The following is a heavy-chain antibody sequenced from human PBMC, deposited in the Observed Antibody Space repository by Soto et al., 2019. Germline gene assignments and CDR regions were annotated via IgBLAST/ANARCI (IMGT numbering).Heavy chain of an antibody. CDR1: SGSISSSNW. Sequence: PSETLSLTCAVSSGSISSSNWWSWVRQPPGKGLEWIGFIYYNGRTNYNPSLKSRVTISPQTSKNQFSLKLTSVIAADTAVYYCAFLSPYDNYFHYWGQGALVTVSS. J-gene: IGHJ4*02. CDR2: IYYNGRT. V-gene: IGHV4-4*02. D-gene: IGHD3-9*01. CDR3: AFLSPYDNYFHY.